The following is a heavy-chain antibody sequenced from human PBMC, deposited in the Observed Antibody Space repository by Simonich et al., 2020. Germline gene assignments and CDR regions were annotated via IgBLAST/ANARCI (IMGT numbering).Heavy chain of an antibody. V-gene: IGHV1-18*01. CDR2: ISTYNGNT. CDR3: ARASRGTWWYYYFDY. D-gene: IGHD2-15*01. CDR1: GYTFTSYG. J-gene: IGHJ4*02. Sequence: QVQLVQSGAEVKKPGASVKVSCKASGYTFTSYGISWVRQAPGQGLEWMVGISTYNGNTNYAQKLQGRVTMTTDTSTSTAYMELRSLRSDDTAVYYCARASRGTWWYYYFDYWGQGTLVTVSS.